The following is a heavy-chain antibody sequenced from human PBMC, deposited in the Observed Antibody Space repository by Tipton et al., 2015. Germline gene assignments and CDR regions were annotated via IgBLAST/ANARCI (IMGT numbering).Heavy chain of an antibody. CDR3: ARGRSTLYSDSAGADY. J-gene: IGHJ4*02. V-gene: IGHV4-39*07. D-gene: IGHD4-11*01. CDR1: GGSISSSSYY. CDR2: TSHSGNT. Sequence: LRLSCTVSGGSISSSSYYWAWIRQPPGKGLEWIGSTSHSGNTYYNPSLKSRVTMSRDTSKNQFSLKLTSVTAADTAVYYCARGRSTLYSDSAGADYWGPGTLVTVSS.